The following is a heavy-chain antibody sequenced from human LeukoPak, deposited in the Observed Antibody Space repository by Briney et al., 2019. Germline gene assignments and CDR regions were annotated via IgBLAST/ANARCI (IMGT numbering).Heavy chain of an antibody. V-gene: IGHV3-21*01. CDR2: ISSSSSYI. Sequence: GGSLRLSCAASGFTFSSYIMNWVRQAPGKGLEWVSSISSSSSYIYYADSVKGRFTISRDNAKNSLYLKMNRLRAEDTAVYYCARDGYYYDSSGYYYYFDYWGQGTLVTVSS. CDR3: ARDGYYYDSSGYYYYFDY. J-gene: IGHJ4*02. CDR1: GFTFSSYI. D-gene: IGHD3-22*01.